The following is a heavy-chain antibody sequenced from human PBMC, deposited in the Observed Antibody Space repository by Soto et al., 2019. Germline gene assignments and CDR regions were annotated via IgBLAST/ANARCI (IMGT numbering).Heavy chain of an antibody. D-gene: IGHD4-17*01. V-gene: IGHV1-69*12. J-gene: IGHJ4*02. CDR1: GGTFSSYA. Sequence: QVQLVQSGAEVKKPGSSVKVSCKASGGTFSSYAISWVRQAPGQGLEWMGGIIPIFGTANYAQKFQGRVTITADESTSTVYMKLSSLRSEDTAMYHCARSYGGNLVDPFDYWGQGTLVTVSS. CDR2: IIPIFGTA. CDR3: ARSYGGNLVDPFDY.